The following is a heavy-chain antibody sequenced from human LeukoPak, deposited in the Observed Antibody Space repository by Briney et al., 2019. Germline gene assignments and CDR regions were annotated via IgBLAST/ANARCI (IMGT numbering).Heavy chain of an antibody. V-gene: IGHV4-61*02. CDR1: GVSITSGTYY. J-gene: IGHJ4*02. CDR2: IYSTGRV. Sequence: SETLSLTCTVSGVSITSGTYYWTWIRQPAGKGLEWIGRIYSTGRVNYNPSLKSRVTISVDTSKNQFSLKLSSVTAADTAVYYCARGPNPDIVVVVAASYFDYWGQGTLVTVSP. D-gene: IGHD2-15*01. CDR3: ARGPNPDIVVVVAASYFDY.